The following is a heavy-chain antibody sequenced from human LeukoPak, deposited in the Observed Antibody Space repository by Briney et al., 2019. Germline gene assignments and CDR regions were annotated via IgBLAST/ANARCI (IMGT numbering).Heavy chain of an antibody. Sequence: SETLSLTCTVSGGSISSYYWSWIRQPAGKGLEWIGRIYTSGSTNYNPSLESRVTISVDKSKNQFSLKLSSVTAADTAEYYCASSGLMRESFDYWGQGTLVTVSS. CDR3: ASSGLMRESFDY. CDR2: IYTSGST. D-gene: IGHD3-10*01. V-gene: IGHV4-4*07. CDR1: GGSISSYY. J-gene: IGHJ4*02.